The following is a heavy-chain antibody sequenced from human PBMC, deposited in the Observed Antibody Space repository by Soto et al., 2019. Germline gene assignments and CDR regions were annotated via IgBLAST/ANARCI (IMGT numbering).Heavy chain of an antibody. CDR3: ARERDEVDTATPFRY. Sequence: SYAASGFTFSNYAMHWVRQAPGKGLEWVAVISYDGSNKYYADSVKGRFTISRDNSKNTLYLQMNRLRAEDTAVYYCARERDEVDTATPFRYWGQGTLVTVSS. D-gene: IGHD5-18*01. CDR1: GFTFSNYA. J-gene: IGHJ4*02. V-gene: IGHV3-30-3*01. CDR2: ISYDGSNK.